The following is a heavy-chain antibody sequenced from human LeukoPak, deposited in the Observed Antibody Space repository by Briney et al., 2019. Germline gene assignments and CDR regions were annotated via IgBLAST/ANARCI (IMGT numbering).Heavy chain of an antibody. CDR1: GGTFSSYA. CDR3: ASPHQYGRDGYNPTEPRYYYYMDV. Sequence: GASVKVSCKASGGTFSSYAISWVRQAPGQGLEWMGGIIPIFGTANYAQKFQGRVTITADESTSTAYMELSSLRSEDTAVYYCASPHQYGRDGYNPTEPRYYYYMDVWGKGTTVTIS. CDR2: IIPIFGTA. D-gene: IGHD5-24*01. J-gene: IGHJ6*03. V-gene: IGHV1-69*13.